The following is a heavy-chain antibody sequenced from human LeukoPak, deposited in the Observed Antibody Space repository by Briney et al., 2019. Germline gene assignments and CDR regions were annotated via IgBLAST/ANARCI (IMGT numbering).Heavy chain of an antibody. D-gene: IGHD4/OR15-4a*01. CDR1: GFTFSGSA. CDR2: IKRKADSYAA. V-gene: IGHV3-73*01. CDR3: TRLDGANFDFDY. Sequence: GGSLRLSCAASGFTFSGSAIHWVRQASGKGLEWVGRIKRKADSYAAAYSASVNGRFTISRDDSKNTAYLQMNSLKTEDTALYYCTRLDGANFDFDYWGQGTLVTVSS. J-gene: IGHJ4*02.